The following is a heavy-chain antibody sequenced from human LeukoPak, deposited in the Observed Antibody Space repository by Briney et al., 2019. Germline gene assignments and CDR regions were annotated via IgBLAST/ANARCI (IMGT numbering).Heavy chain of an antibody. CDR1: GFTFDAYA. V-gene: IGHV3-9*01. D-gene: IGHD2-15*01. J-gene: IGHJ4*02. CDR3: AKGGYCSGGSCYLFDY. Sequence: GGSLRLSCAASGFTFDAYAMHWVRQAPGKGLEWVSGISWNSGSIGYADSVKGRFTISRDNAKNSLYLQMNSLRAEDTALYYCAKGGYCSGGSCYLFDYWGQGTLVTVSS. CDR2: ISWNSGSI.